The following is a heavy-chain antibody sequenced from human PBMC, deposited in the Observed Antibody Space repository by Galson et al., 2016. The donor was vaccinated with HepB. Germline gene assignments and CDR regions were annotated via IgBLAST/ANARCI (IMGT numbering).Heavy chain of an antibody. CDR1: GGSIRGGDYY. V-gene: IGHV4-30-4*01. J-gene: IGHJ4*02. Sequence: TLSLTCTVSGGSIRGGDYYWSWIRQPPGKGLEWIGFIHDSGSTYYNPTLNSRLTISVDRAKNQFFLKLSSVTVADTAVYHCARTYYNFLTGYYRYYFDFWGQGTQVTVSS. CDR3: ARTYYNFLTGYYRYYFDF. CDR2: IHDSGST. D-gene: IGHD3-9*01.